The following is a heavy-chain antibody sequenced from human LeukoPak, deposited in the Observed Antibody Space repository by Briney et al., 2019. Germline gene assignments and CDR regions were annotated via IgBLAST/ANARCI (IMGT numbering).Heavy chain of an antibody. CDR2: ISYDGSNK. D-gene: IGHD4-17*01. Sequence: SGGSLRLSCAASGFTFSSYAMHWVRQAPGKGLEWVAVISYDGSNKYYADSVKGRFTISRDNSKNTRYLQMNSLRAEDTAVYYCARDQPYGTKPDYWGQGTLVTVSS. CDR3: ARDQPYGTKPDY. J-gene: IGHJ4*02. CDR1: GFTFSSYA. V-gene: IGHV3-30-3*01.